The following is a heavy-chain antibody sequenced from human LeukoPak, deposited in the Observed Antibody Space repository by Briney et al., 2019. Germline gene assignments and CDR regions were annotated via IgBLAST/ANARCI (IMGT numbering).Heavy chain of an antibody. D-gene: IGHD3-10*01. CDR2: IKQDGSEK. Sequence: PGGSLRLSCAASGFTFSSYWMSWVRQAPGKGLEWVANIKQDGSEKYYVDSVKGRFTISRDNAKNSLYLQMNSLRAEDTAVYYCARVFGVVDYYYYYYMDVWGKGTTVTISS. CDR1: GFTFSSYW. V-gene: IGHV3-7*01. J-gene: IGHJ6*03. CDR3: ARVFGVVDYYYYYYMDV.